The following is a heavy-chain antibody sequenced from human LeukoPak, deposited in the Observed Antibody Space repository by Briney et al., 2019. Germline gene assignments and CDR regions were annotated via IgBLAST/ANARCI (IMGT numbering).Heavy chain of an antibody. J-gene: IGHJ4*02. CDR2: IYPGGSDT. CDR3: ATYGEIGTFDS. CDR1: GYIFSSYW. D-gene: IGHD4-17*01. Sequence: GESLKISCKGSGYIFSSYWIAWVRQMPGKGLECLGIIYPGGSDTRYSPSFQGQVTISADKSISTAYLQWSSLKASDTAMYYCATYGEIGTFDSWGQGTLVTVSS. V-gene: IGHV5-51*01.